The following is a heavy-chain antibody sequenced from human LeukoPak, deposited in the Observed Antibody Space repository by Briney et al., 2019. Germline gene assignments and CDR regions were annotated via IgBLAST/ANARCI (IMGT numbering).Heavy chain of an antibody. Sequence: GASVKVSCKASGFTFTDYYLHWVRQAPGQGLEWMGWINPNSGGTNYAQKFQGRVTMTRDTSISTVYIELSSLRSDDTAVYYCASRQRDGPTQYVFDIWGQGTMVTVSS. CDR2: INPNSGGT. CDR1: GFTFTDYY. CDR3: ASRQRDGPTQYVFDI. J-gene: IGHJ3*02. V-gene: IGHV1-2*02. D-gene: IGHD5-24*01.